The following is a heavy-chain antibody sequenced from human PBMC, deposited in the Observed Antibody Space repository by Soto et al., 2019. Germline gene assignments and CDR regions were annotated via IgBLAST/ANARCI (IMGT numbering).Heavy chain of an antibody. Sequence: GGSLRLSCAASGFTFSSYAMSWDRQAPGKGLEWVSAISGSGASTYYADSVKGRFTISRDNSKNTLYLQMNSLRAEDTAVYYCAHFDWFIDYWGQGTLVTVSS. J-gene: IGHJ4*02. V-gene: IGHV3-23*01. D-gene: IGHD3-9*01. CDR2: ISGSGAST. CDR3: AHFDWFIDY. CDR1: GFTFSSYA.